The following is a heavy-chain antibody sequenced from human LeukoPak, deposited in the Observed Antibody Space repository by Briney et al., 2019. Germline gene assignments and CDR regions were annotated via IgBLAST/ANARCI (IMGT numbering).Heavy chain of an antibody. CDR1: GGTFSSYA. Sequence: SVKVSCKASGGTFSSYAISWVRQAPGQGLEWMGGIIPIFGTANYAQKFQGRVTITADESTSTAYMELSSLRSEDTAVYYCARDVAARRRNWFDSWGQGTLVTVSS. J-gene: IGHJ5*01. V-gene: IGHV1-69*13. CDR2: IIPIFGTA. D-gene: IGHD6-6*01. CDR3: ARDVAARRRNWFDS.